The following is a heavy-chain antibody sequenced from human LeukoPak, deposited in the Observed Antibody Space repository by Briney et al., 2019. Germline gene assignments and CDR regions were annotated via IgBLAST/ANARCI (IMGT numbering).Heavy chain of an antibody. J-gene: IGHJ6*04. CDR1: GGSISRYY. CDR3: ARHGVATMKRVDV. Sequence: LSETLSLTCTDPGGSISRYYWSWIRQPPGKGLEWIGYIYSSESTNQNLSLKSRVTLSVETSKQQFSLNLNSVTAAEQAGHYCARHGVATMKRVDVWGKGTSVTVSS. CDR2: IYSSEST. D-gene: IGHD5-24*01. V-gene: IGHV4-59*08.